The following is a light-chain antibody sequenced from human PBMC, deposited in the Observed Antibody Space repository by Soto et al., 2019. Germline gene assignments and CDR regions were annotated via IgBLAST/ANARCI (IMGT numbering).Light chain of an antibody. CDR1: QSVSSK. Sequence: EIVMTQSPGTLSVSPGEGATLSCRASQSVSSKVAWYQQKPGQAPRHLIYGASTRATGIPARFSGSGSGTEFTLTISSLQSEDFAVYYCQQYNNWPLTFGGGTKVDIK. CDR2: GAS. CDR3: QQYNNWPLT. V-gene: IGKV3D-15*01. J-gene: IGKJ4*01.